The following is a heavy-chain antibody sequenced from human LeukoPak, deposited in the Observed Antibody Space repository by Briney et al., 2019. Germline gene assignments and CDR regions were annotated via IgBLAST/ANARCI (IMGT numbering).Heavy chain of an antibody. V-gene: IGHV4-38-2*01. CDR2: IYHSGST. Sequence: PSETLSLTCAVAGYSITSGYYWAWIRQPPGKGLEWIGNIYHSGSTYYNASLTSRVTISVDTSKNQFSLKLSSVTAADTAVYYCARRYSNYFFDYWGQGTLVTVSS. D-gene: IGHD4-11*01. CDR1: GYSITSGYY. J-gene: IGHJ4*02. CDR3: ARRYSNYFFDY.